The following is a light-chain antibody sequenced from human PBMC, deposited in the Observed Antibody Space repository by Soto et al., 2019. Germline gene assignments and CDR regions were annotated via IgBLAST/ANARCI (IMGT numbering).Light chain of an antibody. CDR1: SSNIGSNY. Sequence: QSVLTQPPSMSATPGQKVTISCSGSSSNIGSNYVSWYQQLPGTAPKLLIYDNNKRPSGIPDRFSGSKSGTSATLGITGLQTGDEAEYYCGTWYTSLRAVVFGGGTKLTVL. V-gene: IGLV1-51*01. J-gene: IGLJ2*01. CDR3: GTWYTSLRAVV. CDR2: DNN.